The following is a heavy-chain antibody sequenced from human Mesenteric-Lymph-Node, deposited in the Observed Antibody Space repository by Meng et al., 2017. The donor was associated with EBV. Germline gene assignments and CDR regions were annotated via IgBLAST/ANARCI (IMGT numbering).Heavy chain of an antibody. CDR1: GVTLSAYY. V-gene: IGHV3-11*01. CDR2: ISSSGAGT. D-gene: IGHD6-19*01. CDR3: ARERGWGFDY. Sequence: QVHLVESGGGLVKPGGSLRLSCEASGVTLSAYYVTWIRQAPGKGLEWVSYISSSGAGTYYADSVRGRFSISRDNAKNSLYLEMNSLRVEDTAVYYCARERGWGFDYWGQGTLVTVAS. J-gene: IGHJ4*02.